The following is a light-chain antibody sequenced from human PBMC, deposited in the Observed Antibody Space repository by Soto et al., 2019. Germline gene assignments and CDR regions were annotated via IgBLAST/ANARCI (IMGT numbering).Light chain of an antibody. Sequence: QSALTQPASVSGSPGQSITISCTGTSSDVGSYNLVSWYQQHPGKAPKLMIYEGSKRPSGLSNRVSGSKSGNTASLPISGLQAEDEADYYCCSYAGSSTFVFGGGTKLTVL. CDR1: SSDVGSYNL. CDR2: EGS. CDR3: CSYAGSSTFV. J-gene: IGLJ2*01. V-gene: IGLV2-23*01.